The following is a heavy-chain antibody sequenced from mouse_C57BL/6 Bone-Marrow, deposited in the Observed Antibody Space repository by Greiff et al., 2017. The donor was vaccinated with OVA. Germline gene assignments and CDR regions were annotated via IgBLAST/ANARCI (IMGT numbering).Heavy chain of an antibody. CDR1: GYTFTSYW. J-gene: IGHJ4*01. Sequence: QVQLKQSGAELVMPGASVKLSCKASGYTFTSYWMHWVKQRPGQGLEWIGEIDPSDSYTNYNKKFKGKSTLTVDKSSSTAYMQLSSLTSEDSAVYYCARREPFYAMDYWGQGTSVTVSS. CDR3: ARREPFYAMDY. V-gene: IGHV1-69*01. CDR2: IDPSDSYT.